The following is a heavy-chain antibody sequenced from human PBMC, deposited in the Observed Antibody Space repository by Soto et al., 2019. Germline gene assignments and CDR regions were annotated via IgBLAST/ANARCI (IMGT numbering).Heavy chain of an antibody. J-gene: IGHJ4*02. Sequence: EVQLLESGGNLVQPGGSLRLSCVASGFTFSSYDMTWVRQAPGKGLEYLSGISHDGATTHYPDSVKGRFTISRDNSNNTVYQHLTSVSVDDTALYYGAKRMSYYFDYWGQGTLVTVSS. CDR2: ISHDGATT. V-gene: IGHV3-23*01. D-gene: IGHD2-15*01. CDR3: AKRMSYYFDY. CDR1: GFTFSSYD.